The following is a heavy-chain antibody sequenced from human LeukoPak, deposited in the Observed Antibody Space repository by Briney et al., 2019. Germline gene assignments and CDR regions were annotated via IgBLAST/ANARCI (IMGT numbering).Heavy chain of an antibody. CDR1: GFTFSSYS. V-gene: IGHV3-21*01. D-gene: IGHD3-10*01. J-gene: IGHJ3*02. Sequence: GGPLRLSCEASGFTFSSYSMNWVRQAPGKGLEWVSSISSSGTYIYYADSVKGRFTISRDNAKNSLYLQMNSLRAEDTAVYYCATPQGIDAFDIWGQGTMVTVSS. CDR3: ATPQGIDAFDI. CDR2: ISSSGTYI.